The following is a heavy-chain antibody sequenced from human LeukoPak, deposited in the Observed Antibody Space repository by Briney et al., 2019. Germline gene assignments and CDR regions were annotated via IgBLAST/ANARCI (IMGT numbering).Heavy chain of an antibody. J-gene: IGHJ5*01. CDR3: VRAYGANSDWFDS. Sequence: PGGSLRLSCAASGFTFSSYWMSWVRQAPGKGLEWVANIKQDGSEKYYVDSVKGRFTISRDNAKNSLYLQMNSLRAEDTAVYYCVRAYGANSDWFDSWGQGTLVTVSS. D-gene: IGHD4-23*01. V-gene: IGHV3-7*01. CDR2: IKQDGSEK. CDR1: GFTFSSYW.